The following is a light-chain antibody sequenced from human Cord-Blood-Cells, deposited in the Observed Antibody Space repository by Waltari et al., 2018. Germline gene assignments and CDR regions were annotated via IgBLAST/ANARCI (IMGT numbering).Light chain of an antibody. J-gene: IGKJ5*01. CDR1: QSVLYSSNNKNY. CDR3: QQYYSTPIT. V-gene: IGKV4-1*01. CDR2: WAS. Sequence: DIVMTQSPDSLAVSLGERATINCKYSQSVLYSSNNKNYLAWYQQKPGQPPKLLIYWASTRGAGVPDRFSGSGSGTYFTLTISSLQAEDVAVYYCQQYYSTPITFGQGTRLEIK.